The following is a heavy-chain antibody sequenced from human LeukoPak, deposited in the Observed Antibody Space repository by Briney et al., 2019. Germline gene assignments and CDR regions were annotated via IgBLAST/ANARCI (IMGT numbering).Heavy chain of an antibody. Sequence: ASVKVSCKASGGTFSSYAISWVRQAPGQGLEWMGGIIPIFGTANYAQKFQGRVTITADKSTSTAYMELSSLRSEDTAVYYCARSTVTTGVFDYWGQGTLVTVSS. V-gene: IGHV1-69*06. CDR1: GGTFSSYA. CDR3: ARSTVTTGVFDY. CDR2: IIPIFGTA. D-gene: IGHD4-17*01. J-gene: IGHJ4*02.